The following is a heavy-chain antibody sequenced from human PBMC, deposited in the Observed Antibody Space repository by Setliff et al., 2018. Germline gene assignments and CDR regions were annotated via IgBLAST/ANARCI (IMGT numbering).Heavy chain of an antibody. CDR1: GFVFGTYG. Sequence: PGGSLRLSCAASGFVFGTYGMHWVRQAPGKGPGWVAFTRYDGSSKYHADSVKGRFTISRDNSKNTLYLQMNSLRPEDTAVYYCVKVSGRFDAGFDSWGQGTLVTVSS. V-gene: IGHV3-30*02. CDR3: VKVSGRFDAGFDS. D-gene: IGHD3-3*01. J-gene: IGHJ4*02. CDR2: TRYDGSSK.